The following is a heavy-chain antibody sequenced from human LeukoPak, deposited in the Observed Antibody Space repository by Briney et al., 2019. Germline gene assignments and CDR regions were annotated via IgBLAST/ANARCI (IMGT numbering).Heavy chain of an antibody. V-gene: IGHV1-69*13. CDR2: IIPIFGTA. D-gene: IGHD3-3*01. Sequence: SVKVSCKASGGTFSSYAISWVRQAPGQGLEWMGGIIPIFGTANYAQKFQGRVTITADETTSTAYMELSSLRSEDTAVYYCARDRGPAATPYDFWSGYYHYYFDYWGQGTLVTVSS. CDR3: ARDRGPAATPYDFWSGYYHYYFDY. CDR1: GGTFSSYA. J-gene: IGHJ4*02.